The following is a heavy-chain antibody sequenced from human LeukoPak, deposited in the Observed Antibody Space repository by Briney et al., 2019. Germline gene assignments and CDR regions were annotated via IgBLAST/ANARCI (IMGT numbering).Heavy chain of an antibody. V-gene: IGHV3-23*01. J-gene: IGHJ4*02. CDR3: AKPITMIVVATNLDS. Sequence: GGSLRLSCAASGFTFSSYSMNWVRQAPGKGLEWVSAIDSSGGSTFYADSVKGRFTISRDNSKNTLYLQMNSLRAEDTAVYYCAKPITMIVVATNLDSWGQGTLVTVSS. D-gene: IGHD3-22*01. CDR2: IDSSGGST. CDR1: GFTFSSYS.